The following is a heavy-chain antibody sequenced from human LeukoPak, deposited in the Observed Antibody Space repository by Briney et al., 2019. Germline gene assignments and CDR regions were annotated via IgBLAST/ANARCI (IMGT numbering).Heavy chain of an antibody. J-gene: IGHJ4*02. CDR2: IKQDGSEK. D-gene: IGHD6-13*01. Sequence: TGGSLRLSCAASGFTFSSYVMSWVRQAPGKGLEWVANIKQDGSEKYYVDSVKGRFTISRDNAKNSLYLQMNSLRAEDTAVYCCARDDADLGSSWYGSAFWGQGTLVTVSS. V-gene: IGHV3-7*03. CDR3: ARDDADLGSSWYGSAF. CDR1: GFTFSSYV.